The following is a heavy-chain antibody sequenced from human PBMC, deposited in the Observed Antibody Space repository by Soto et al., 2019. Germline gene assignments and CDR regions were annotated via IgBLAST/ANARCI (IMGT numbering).Heavy chain of an antibody. CDR2: IYYDGNT. CDR3: ARSSIEPRVFMYPFDS. D-gene: IGHD6-6*01. CDR1: GDSITSSSHY. J-gene: IGHJ4*02. V-gene: IGHV4-39*01. Sequence: SETLSLTCTVSGDSITSSSHYSGWIRPPPRKGLECIANIYYDGNTYYNPSLKSRVAISLDTSKNQFSLRLNSVTAADTAVYYCARSSIEPRVFMYPFDSWGQGTLVTVSS.